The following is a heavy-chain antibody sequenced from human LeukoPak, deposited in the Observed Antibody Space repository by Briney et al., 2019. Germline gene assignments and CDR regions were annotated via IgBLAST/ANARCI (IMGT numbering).Heavy chain of an antibody. J-gene: IGHJ6*04. Sequence: SETLSLTCTVSGGSISSGDYYWSWIRQPPGKGLEWIGYIYYSGSTYYNPSLKSRVTISVDTSKNQFSLKLSSVTAADTAVYYCARGGKDIVVVPAFYYGMDAWGKGTTVTVSS. V-gene: IGHV4-30-4*01. CDR1: GGSISSGDYY. CDR3: ARGGKDIVVVPAFYYGMDA. CDR2: IYYSGST. D-gene: IGHD2-2*01.